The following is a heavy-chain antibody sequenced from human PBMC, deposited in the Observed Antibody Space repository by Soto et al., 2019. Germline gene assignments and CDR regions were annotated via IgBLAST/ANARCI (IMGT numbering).Heavy chain of an antibody. V-gene: IGHV1-18*01. J-gene: IGHJ4*02. CDR2: ISANNGNT. Sequence: QAQLVQSGTEVEKPGASVKVSCKASGYTFTSYAISWVRQAPGQGLEWMGWISANNGNTNYAQKLQGRVTMTADTSTSTAHMELRSLRSDDTAVYYCARGWGGIVVAGTRLDYWGQGTLVTVSS. CDR3: ARGWGGIVVAGTRLDY. CDR1: GYTFTSYA. D-gene: IGHD6-19*01.